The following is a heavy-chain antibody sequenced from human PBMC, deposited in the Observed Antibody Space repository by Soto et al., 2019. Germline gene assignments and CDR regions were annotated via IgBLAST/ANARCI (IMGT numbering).Heavy chain of an antibody. Sequence: EVQLVESGGGLVQPGGSLRLSCAASGFTVSSNYMSWVRQAPGKGLEWVSVIYSGGSTYYADSVKGRFTISRDNSKNTLYLKMNSLRAEDTAVYYCARGYSYGSDAFDIWGQGTMVTVSS. CDR3: ARGYSYGSDAFDI. V-gene: IGHV3-66*01. CDR1: GFTVSSNY. D-gene: IGHD5-18*01. CDR2: IYSGGST. J-gene: IGHJ3*02.